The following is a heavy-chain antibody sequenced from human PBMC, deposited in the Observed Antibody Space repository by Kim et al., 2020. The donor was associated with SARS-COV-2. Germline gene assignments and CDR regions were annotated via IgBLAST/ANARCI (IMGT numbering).Heavy chain of an antibody. CDR2: IYPGDSDT. J-gene: IGHJ4*02. V-gene: IGHV5-51*01. CDR1: GYSFTSYW. D-gene: IGHD6-13*01. Sequence: GESLKISCKASGYSFTSYWIGWVRQMPGKALEWMGIIYPGDSDTRYSPSFQGQVTISADKSISTAYLQWSSLKASDTAMYYCATFPDSSSWTLDYWGQGTLVTVSS. CDR3: ATFPDSSSWTLDY.